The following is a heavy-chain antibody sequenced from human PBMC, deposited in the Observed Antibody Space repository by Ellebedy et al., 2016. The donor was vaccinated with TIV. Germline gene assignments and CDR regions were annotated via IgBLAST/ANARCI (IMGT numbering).Heavy chain of an antibody. CDR3: ARQGGPTGDAFDV. V-gene: IGHV5-51*01. CDR2: IAPSDSDT. Sequence: KVSCKTSGYIFTTYWIGWVRQMPGKGLEWMGIIAPSDSDTRIGPSFQGQVTISVDTSISPAYLQWSHLKASDTGIYYCARQGGPTGDAFDVWGQGTRVTVSS. CDR1: GYIFTTYW. D-gene: IGHD5-12*01. J-gene: IGHJ3*01.